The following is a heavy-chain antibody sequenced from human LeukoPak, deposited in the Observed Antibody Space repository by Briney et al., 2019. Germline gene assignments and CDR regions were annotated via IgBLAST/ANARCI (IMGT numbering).Heavy chain of an antibody. CDR3: TRDLAAAAT. J-gene: IGHJ5*02. CDR1: EFTLSSYW. CDR2: INQDGKKR. V-gene: IGHV3-7*03. D-gene: IGHD6-13*01. Sequence: GGSLRLSCTAPEFTLSSYWMSWVRQAPGKGLEWVANINQDGKKRYYVDSVKGRFTTSRDNAKNSLYLQMNSLTAEDTAMYYCTRDLAAAATWGQGTLVTVSS.